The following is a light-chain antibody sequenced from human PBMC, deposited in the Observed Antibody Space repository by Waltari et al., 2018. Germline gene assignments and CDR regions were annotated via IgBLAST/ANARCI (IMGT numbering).Light chain of an antibody. CDR2: AVT. Sequence: QSALTQPASVSGSPGQSITISCTGTSSDVGTYNLVSWYQQHPGKAPKPMIYAVTKRPSGVSTRFSGSKSGNTPSLTISGLRAEDEADYYCCSYATNSPSFGGGTKLPVL. J-gene: IGLJ3*02. CDR1: SSDVGTYNL. V-gene: IGLV2-23*02. CDR3: CSYATNSPS.